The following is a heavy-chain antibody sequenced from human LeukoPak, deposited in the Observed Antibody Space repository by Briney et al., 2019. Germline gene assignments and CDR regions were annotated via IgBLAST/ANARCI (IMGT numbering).Heavy chain of an antibody. CDR3: AKESGYDVDLDY. J-gene: IGHJ4*02. Sequence: PGGSLRHSCVGSGFTFSTYWMHWVRQAPGRGLVWVSGINTDGSTTSYADSVKGRFTISRDNAKNTLYLQMSSLRAEDTAVYYCAKESGYDVDLDYWGQGALVTVSS. D-gene: IGHD5-12*01. V-gene: IGHV3-74*01. CDR2: INTDGSTT. CDR1: GFTFSTYW.